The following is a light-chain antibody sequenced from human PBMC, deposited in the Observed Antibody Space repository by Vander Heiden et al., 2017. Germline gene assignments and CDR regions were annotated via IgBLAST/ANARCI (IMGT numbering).Light chain of an antibody. J-gene: IGKJ4*01. CDR1: QSVSSSY. Sequence: GTLSLSPGERATLSCRASQSVSSSYLAWYRLKPGQAPRLLIYGASSRATGIPDRFSGSGSGTDFTLTISRLEPEDFAVYYCQQYGSSFFTFGGGTKVEIK. CDR2: GAS. V-gene: IGKV3-20*01. CDR3: QQYGSSFFT.